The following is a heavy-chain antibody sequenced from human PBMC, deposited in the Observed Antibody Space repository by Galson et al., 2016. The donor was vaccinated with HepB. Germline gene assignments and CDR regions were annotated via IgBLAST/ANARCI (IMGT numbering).Heavy chain of an antibody. CDR1: GFPFSSYG. D-gene: IGHD5-18*01. Sequence: SLRLSCAASGFPFSSYGIHWVRQAPGKGLEWVAVIWYDGSRKYYVDSVRGRFTISRDNFKNMVYLQMNSLRAEDTAVYYCARDLYSYGYRNYFDYWGQGTLVTVSS. J-gene: IGHJ4*02. CDR2: IWYDGSRK. V-gene: IGHV3-33*01. CDR3: ARDLYSYGYRNYFDY.